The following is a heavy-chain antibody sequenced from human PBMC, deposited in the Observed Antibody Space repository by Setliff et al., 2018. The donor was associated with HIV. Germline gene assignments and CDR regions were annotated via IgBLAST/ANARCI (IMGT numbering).Heavy chain of an antibody. CDR1: GDSMSGYY. J-gene: IGHJ4*02. CDR2: IHTSGST. Sequence: TLSLTCAVSGDSMSGYYWSWIRQSPGKKLERIGYIHTSGSTNYNPSLKSRVTISLDTSNDRFSLRLSSVTAADTAVYYCARAPTGELDFWGQGTLVTVSS. V-gene: IGHV4-4*08. CDR3: ARAPTGELDF. D-gene: IGHD7-27*01.